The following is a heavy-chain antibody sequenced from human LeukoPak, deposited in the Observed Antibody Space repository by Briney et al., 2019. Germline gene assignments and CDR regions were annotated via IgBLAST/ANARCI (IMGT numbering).Heavy chain of an antibody. V-gene: IGHV3-21*01. Sequence: GGSLRPSCAASGFTFSSYDMSWVRQTPGKGLEWVSSITSSSTYTFYADSVKGRFTISRDNARNSLYLQMNSLRAEDTAVYYCARDPYSGTYGDTYYYYMDVWGKGTTVTISS. CDR3: ARDPYSGTYGDTYYYYMDV. D-gene: IGHD1-26*01. J-gene: IGHJ6*03. CDR2: ITSSSTYT. CDR1: GFTFSSYD.